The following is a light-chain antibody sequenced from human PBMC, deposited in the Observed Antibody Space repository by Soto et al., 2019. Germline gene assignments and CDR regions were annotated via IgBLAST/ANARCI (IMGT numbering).Light chain of an antibody. Sequence: DIVMTQSPATLSVSPGERAIVSCRASQSINSDLAWYQQRPGQAPRLLIYGASTRATDIPARFSGSGSGTEFSLTISSLQSEDFAVYYCQQYSNWPPWTFGPGTKVEVK. CDR3: QQYSNWPPWT. CDR1: QSINSD. J-gene: IGKJ1*01. V-gene: IGKV3-15*01. CDR2: GAS.